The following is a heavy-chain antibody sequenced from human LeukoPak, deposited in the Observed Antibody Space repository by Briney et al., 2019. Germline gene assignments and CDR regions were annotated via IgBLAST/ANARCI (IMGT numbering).Heavy chain of an antibody. CDR1: GYTFTSYY. CDR3: ARETDGYSSGWYEADAFDI. D-gene: IGHD6-19*01. CDR2: INPSGGST. V-gene: IGHV1-46*01. Sequence: ASVKVSCKASGYTFTSYYMHWVRQAPGQGLEWMGIINPSGGSTSYAQKFQGRVTITADKSTSTAYMELSSLRSEDTAVYYCARETDGYSSGWYEADAFDIWGQGTMVTVSS. J-gene: IGHJ3*02.